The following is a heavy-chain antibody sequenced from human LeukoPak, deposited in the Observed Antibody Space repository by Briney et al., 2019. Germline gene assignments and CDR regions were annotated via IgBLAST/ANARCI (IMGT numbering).Heavy chain of an antibody. V-gene: IGHV3-74*01. Sequence: PGGSLRLSCAASGFTFSNYWMHWVRQAPGKGLVWVSRINCDGNRTNYADFVKGRFTISRDNAKNTLYVQINSLRAEDTAVYYCARESSDWFSDAFDIWGQGTVVTVSS. CDR3: ARESSDWFSDAFDI. CDR2: INCDGNRT. D-gene: IGHD6-19*01. CDR1: GFTFSNYW. J-gene: IGHJ3*02.